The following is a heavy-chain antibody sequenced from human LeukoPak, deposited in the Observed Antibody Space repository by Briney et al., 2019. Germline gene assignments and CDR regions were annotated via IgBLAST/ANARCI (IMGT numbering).Heavy chain of an antibody. CDR3: ARDRGITTARGVPSWFDP. D-gene: IGHD3-10*01. V-gene: IGHV4-34*01. Sequence: PSETLSLTCAVYGGSFSGYYWSWIRQPPGKGLEWIGEINHSGSTNYNPSLKSRVTISVDTSKNQFSLKLSSVTVADTAVYYCARDRGITTARGVPSWFDPWGQGTLVTVSS. CDR2: INHSGST. J-gene: IGHJ5*02. CDR1: GGSFSGYY.